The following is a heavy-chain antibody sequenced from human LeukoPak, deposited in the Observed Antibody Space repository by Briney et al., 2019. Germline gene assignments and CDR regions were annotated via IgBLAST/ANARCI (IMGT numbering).Heavy chain of an antibody. CDR2: INHNGNVN. J-gene: IGHJ6*02. CDR3: AREDHYYHGMDV. V-gene: IGHV3-7*01. Sequence: GGSLRLSCAASGFTFSSYWMNWARQAPGKGLEWVASINHNGNVNYYVDSVKGRFTISRDNAMNSLYLQMSNLRAEDTAVYYCAREDHYYHGMDVWGQGTTVTVSS. CDR1: GFTFSSYW.